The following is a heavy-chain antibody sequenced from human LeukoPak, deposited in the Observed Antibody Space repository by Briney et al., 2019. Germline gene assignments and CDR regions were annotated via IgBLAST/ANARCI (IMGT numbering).Heavy chain of an antibody. Sequence: ASVKVSCKASGYTFTSYDINWVRQAPGQGLEWMGWMNPNSGNTGYAQKFQGRVTMTRNTSISTAYMELSSLRSEDTAVYYCARNKMVRGYYYYMDVWGKGTTVTISS. D-gene: IGHD3-10*01. V-gene: IGHV1-8*01. CDR1: GYTFTSYD. CDR3: ARNKMVRGYYYYMDV. J-gene: IGHJ6*03. CDR2: MNPNSGNT.